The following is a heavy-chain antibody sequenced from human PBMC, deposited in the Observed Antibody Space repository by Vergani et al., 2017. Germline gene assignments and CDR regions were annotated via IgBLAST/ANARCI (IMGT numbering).Heavy chain of an antibody. Sequence: QVQLQQWGGGLLKPSETPSLTCVVNGGSFTSYHWTWIRQSPGEGLEWVGDIDHTGRPDYNPSLKSRLTISVDKSRNQFSLTLNSVTATDTAIYFCARVNTETNGHLYYYYYMDVWGQGTAVTVS. J-gene: IGHJ6*03. CDR2: IDHTGRP. V-gene: IGHV4-34*01. CDR3: ARVNTETNGHLYYYYYMDV. CDR1: GGSFTSYH. D-gene: IGHD4-11*01.